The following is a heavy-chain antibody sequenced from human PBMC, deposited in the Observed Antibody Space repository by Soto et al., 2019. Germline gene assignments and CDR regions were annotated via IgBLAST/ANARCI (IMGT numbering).Heavy chain of an antibody. J-gene: IGHJ3*02. V-gene: IGHV1-46*03. Sequence: ASVKVSCKASGYTFTSYYMHWVRQAPGQGLEWMGIINPSGGSTSYVQKFQGRVTMTRDTSTSTVYMELSSLRSEDTAVYYCAIASGTTRDAFAIWAQGTTVTVS. CDR3: AIASGTTRDAFAI. D-gene: IGHD1-1*01. CDR2: INPSGGST. CDR1: GYTFTSYY.